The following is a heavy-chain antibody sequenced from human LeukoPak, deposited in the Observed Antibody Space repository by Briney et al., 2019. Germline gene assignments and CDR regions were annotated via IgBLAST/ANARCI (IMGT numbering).Heavy chain of an antibody. CDR1: GYTFTSYG. CDR2: ISAYNGNT. CDR3: ARSSSGSYFGGYYFDY. D-gene: IGHD1-26*01. V-gene: IGHV1-18*01. Sequence: ASVNVSCKASGYTFTSYGISWVRQAPGQGLEWMGWISAYNGNTNYAQKLQGRVTMTTDTSTSTAYMELRSLRSDDTAVYYCARSSSGSYFGGYYFDYWGQGTLVTVSS. J-gene: IGHJ4*02.